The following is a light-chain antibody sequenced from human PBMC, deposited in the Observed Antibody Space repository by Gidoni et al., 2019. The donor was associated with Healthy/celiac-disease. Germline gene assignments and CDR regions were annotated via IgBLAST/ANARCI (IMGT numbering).Light chain of an antibody. J-gene: IGKJ3*01. CDR2: AAS. V-gene: IGKV1-27*01. CDR3: QKNNSAPRT. CDR1: QGIRNY. Sequence: DILLTQSPSSLSASVGDRVTITCRSSQGIRNYLAWYQHKPGKVPKLLIYAASTVQSGVPSRLRGSGSGKDLTLTIRGRKPEEGETYYGQKNNSAPRTFGPGTKVDIK.